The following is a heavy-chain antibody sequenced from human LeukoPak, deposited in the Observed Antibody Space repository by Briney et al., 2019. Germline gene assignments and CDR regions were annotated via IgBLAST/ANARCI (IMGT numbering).Heavy chain of an antibody. J-gene: IGHJ3*02. D-gene: IGHD2-8*01. CDR2: IFYSGST. CDR3: ARVTNSLAFDI. V-gene: IGHV4-39*07. Sequence: SETLSLTCTVSGESISSTTYYWGWIRQPPGRGMAWIANIFYSGSTYYNLSLKSRVTISLDTSKNQFSLRLSSVTAADTAVYYCARVTNSLAFDIWGQGTMVTVSS. CDR1: GESISSTTYY.